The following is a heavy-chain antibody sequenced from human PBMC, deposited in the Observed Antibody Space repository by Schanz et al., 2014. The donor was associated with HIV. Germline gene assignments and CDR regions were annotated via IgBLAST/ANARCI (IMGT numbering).Heavy chain of an antibody. CDR2: ISGSGGGT. V-gene: IGHV3-23*01. CDR3: AKASGNSYGTGYFDY. J-gene: IGHJ4*02. D-gene: IGHD5-18*01. Sequence: EVQMLESGGGSVQPGGSLRLSCAASGFTFSNFAMTWVRQAPGKGLQWVSAISGSGGGTYYADSVKGRFTISRDNSKNTLYLHMNSLGAEDTALYYCAKASGNSYGTGYFDYWGQGTLVTVSS. CDR1: GFTFSNFA.